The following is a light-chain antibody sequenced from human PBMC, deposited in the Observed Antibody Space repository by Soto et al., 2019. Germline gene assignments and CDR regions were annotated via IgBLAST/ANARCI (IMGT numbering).Light chain of an antibody. CDR2: DVS. Sequence: QSALTQPASVSGSPGQSITMSCTGTSSDVGGYNYVSWYQQHPGKAPKLMIYDVSNRPSGVSNRFSGSKSGNTASLTISGLQAEDEAEYYCSSYTSSSTEFGGGTKLTVL. J-gene: IGLJ2*01. CDR3: SSYTSSSTE. CDR1: SSDVGGYNY. V-gene: IGLV2-14*01.